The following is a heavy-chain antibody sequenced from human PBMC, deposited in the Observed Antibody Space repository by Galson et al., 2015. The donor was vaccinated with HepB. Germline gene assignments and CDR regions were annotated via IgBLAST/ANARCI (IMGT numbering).Heavy chain of an antibody. V-gene: IGHV1-18*01. D-gene: IGHD6-6*01. Sequence: SVKVSCKASGYNFRKYGISWVRQAPGQGLEWMGWISVYNGNTNYAQKFQGRVTMTTDTSTSTAYMELRSLRSDDTAVYYCARARYSSSPPDYWGQGTLVTVSS. CDR1: GYNFRKYG. CDR2: ISVYNGNT. CDR3: ARARYSSSPPDY. J-gene: IGHJ4*02.